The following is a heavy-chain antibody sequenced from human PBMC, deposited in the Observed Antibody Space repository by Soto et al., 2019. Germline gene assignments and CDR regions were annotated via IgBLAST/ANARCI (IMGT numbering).Heavy chain of an antibody. Sequence: QVQLQESGPGLVKPSETLSLTCFVSGGSISTYYWNWIRQPPGEGLEWIGYIYYSGSTNYNPSLKSRVTISVDTSKNQFSLILSFVTAADTAMYYCAIGDRSGSYFPDYWGQRTLVTVSS. V-gene: IGHV4-59*01. D-gene: IGHD1-26*01. J-gene: IGHJ4*02. CDR2: IYYSGST. CDR1: GGSISTYY. CDR3: AIGDRSGSYFPDY.